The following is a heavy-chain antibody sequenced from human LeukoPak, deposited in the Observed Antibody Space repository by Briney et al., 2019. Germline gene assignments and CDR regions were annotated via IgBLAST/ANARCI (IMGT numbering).Heavy chain of an antibody. J-gene: IGHJ4*02. Sequence: GGSLRLSCAASGFTFSNAWMSWVRQAPGKGLEWVGRIKSKTDGGTTDYAAPVKGRFTISRDNSKNTLYLQMNSLRAEDTAVYYCAREYDSSGYYSFLWGQGTLVTVSS. D-gene: IGHD3-22*01. V-gene: IGHV3-15*01. CDR2: IKSKTDGGTT. CDR3: AREYDSSGYYSFL. CDR1: GFTFSNAW.